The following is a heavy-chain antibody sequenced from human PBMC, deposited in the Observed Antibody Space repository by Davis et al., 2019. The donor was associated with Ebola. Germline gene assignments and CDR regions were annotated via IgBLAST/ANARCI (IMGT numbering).Heavy chain of an antibody. Sequence: GESLKISCAASGFTFSSYSMNWVRQAPGKGLEWVSSISSSSSYIYYADSVKGRFTISRDNAKNSLYLQMNSLRAEDTAVYYCAKDLGYSGYLLYYFDYWGQGTLVTVSS. CDR1: GFTFSSYS. CDR2: ISSSSSYI. J-gene: IGHJ4*02. CDR3: AKDLGYSGYLLYYFDY. V-gene: IGHV3-21*01. D-gene: IGHD5-12*01.